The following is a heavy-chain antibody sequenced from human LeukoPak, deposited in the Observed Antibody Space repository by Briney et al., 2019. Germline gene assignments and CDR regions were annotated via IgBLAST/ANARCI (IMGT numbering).Heavy chain of an antibody. J-gene: IGHJ6*03. CDR1: GGSISSYY. CDR2: IYTSRSN. V-gene: IGHV4-4*07. CDR3: AREVADYGGYYYYHYMDV. Sequence: PSETLSLTCTVSGGSISSYYWSWIRQPAGKGLEWIGRIYTSRSNNYYPSLKSRVTMSVDTFKNQISLKLSSVTAADTAMYYCAREVADYGGYYYYHYMDVWGKGTTVTISS. D-gene: IGHD4-23*01.